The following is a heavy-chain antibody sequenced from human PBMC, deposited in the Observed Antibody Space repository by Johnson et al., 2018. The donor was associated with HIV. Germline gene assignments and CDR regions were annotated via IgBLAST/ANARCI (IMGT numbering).Heavy chain of an antibody. J-gene: IGHJ3*02. Sequence: VQLVESGGGLVQPGGSLRLSCAASGFTVSSNYMDWVRQAPGKGLEWVGRTRNKANSYTTEYAASVKGRFTISRDDSKNSLYLQMNSLKTEDTAVYYCARGGYYDILTGYYALAAFDIWGQGTMVTVSS. CDR1: GFTVSSNY. CDR3: ARGGYYDILTGYYALAAFDI. V-gene: IGHV3-72*01. D-gene: IGHD3-9*01. CDR2: TRNKANSYTT.